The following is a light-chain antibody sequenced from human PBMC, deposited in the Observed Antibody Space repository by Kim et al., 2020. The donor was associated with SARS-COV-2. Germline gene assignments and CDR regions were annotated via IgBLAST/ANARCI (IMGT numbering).Light chain of an antibody. J-gene: IGLJ2*01. V-gene: IGLV3-1*01. CDR3: QAWDSTVV. Sequence: LGDKYVCWYQQQPGQSPVLVIYQDDKRPSGIPERFSGSNSGNTATLTISGTQAMDEADYYCQAWDSTVVFGGGTQLTVL. CDR2: QDD. CDR1: LGDKY.